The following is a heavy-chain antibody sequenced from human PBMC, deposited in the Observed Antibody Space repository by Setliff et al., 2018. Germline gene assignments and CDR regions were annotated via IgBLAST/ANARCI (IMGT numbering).Heavy chain of an antibody. Sequence: GGSLRLSCEATGFTFSTFAIHWVRQAPGKGLEWLALIWFDGSNEYYEDSVKGRFTISRDNSKNMAYLEMNRLRAEDTAVYYCVRELRVIVGVGIQGVFDIWGQGTMVTVSS. CDR3: VRELRVIVGVGIQGVFDI. J-gene: IGHJ3*02. CDR2: IWFDGSNE. D-gene: IGHD3-22*01. CDR1: GFTFSTFA. V-gene: IGHV3-33*01.